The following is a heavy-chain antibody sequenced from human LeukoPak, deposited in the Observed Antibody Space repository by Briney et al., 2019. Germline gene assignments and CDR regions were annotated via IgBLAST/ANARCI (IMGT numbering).Heavy chain of an antibody. V-gene: IGHV3-30*02. CDR2: IRYDGSNK. J-gene: IGHJ4*02. D-gene: IGHD6-6*01. CDR1: GFTFSGYG. Sequence: PGGSLRLSCEASGFTFSGYGMHWVRQAPGKGLEWVAFIRYDGSNKYYADSVKGRFTISRDNSKNTLYLQMNSLRAEDTAVYYCAKDNSSVYSSSLDYWGQGTLVTVSS. CDR3: AKDNSSVYSSSLDY.